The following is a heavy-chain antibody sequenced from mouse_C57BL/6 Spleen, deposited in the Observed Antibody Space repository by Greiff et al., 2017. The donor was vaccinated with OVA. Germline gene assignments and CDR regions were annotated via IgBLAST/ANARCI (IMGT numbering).Heavy chain of an antibody. CDR3: ARYAGLRPMDY. J-gene: IGHJ4*01. D-gene: IGHD2-4*01. Sequence: VQLQQSGPELVKPGASVKISCKASGYTFTDYYMNWVKQSHGKSLEWIGDINPNNGGTSYNQKFKGKATLTVDKSSSTAYMELRSLTSEDSAVYYCARYAGLRPMDYWGQGTSVTVSS. CDR1: GYTFTDYY. CDR2: INPNNGGT. V-gene: IGHV1-26*01.